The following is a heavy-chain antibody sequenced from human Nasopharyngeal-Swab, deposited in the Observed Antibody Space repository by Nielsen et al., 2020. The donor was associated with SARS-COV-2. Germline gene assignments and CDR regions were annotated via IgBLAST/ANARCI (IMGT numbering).Heavy chain of an antibody. CDR3: ARSTYYDFWSGYYGY. Sequence: FGDYAMSWIRQPPGKGLEWIGEINHSGSTNYNPSLKSRVTISVDTSKNQFSLKLSSVTAADTAVYYCARSTYYDFWSGYYGYWGQGTLVTVSS. V-gene: IGHV4-34*01. J-gene: IGHJ4*02. CDR2: INHSGST. CDR1: FGDYA. D-gene: IGHD3-3*01.